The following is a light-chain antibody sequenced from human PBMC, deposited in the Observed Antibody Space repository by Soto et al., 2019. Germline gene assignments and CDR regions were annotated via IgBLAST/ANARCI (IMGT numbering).Light chain of an antibody. CDR2: AAT. Sequence: DIQRTQSPSSLSASVGDKVTITCRASQTIGSFLNWYQQKPGKAPKLLIYAATTLQIGVPSRFSGSGSGTDFNITISSLQPEDFATYYCQQSYGAPTWTFGQATKV. CDR3: QQSYGAPTWT. V-gene: IGKV1-39*01. CDR1: QTIGSF. J-gene: IGKJ1*01.